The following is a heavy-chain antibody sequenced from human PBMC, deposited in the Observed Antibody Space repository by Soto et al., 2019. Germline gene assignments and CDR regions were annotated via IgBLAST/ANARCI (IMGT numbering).Heavy chain of an antibody. CDR3: ARGQEGVVATH. D-gene: IGHD5-12*01. CDR1: GGSLSGYY. V-gene: IGHV4-34*01. CDR2: VKDGGHT. Sequence: QVQLQQWGAGLLKPSETLSLNCAVTGGSLSGYYWSWIRQPPGKGLEWIGEVKDGGHTNYSPSLRGRVTISSVPSNTQFSLRLSSVAAADTGVYYCARGQEGVVATHWDQGSLVTVSS. J-gene: IGHJ4*02.